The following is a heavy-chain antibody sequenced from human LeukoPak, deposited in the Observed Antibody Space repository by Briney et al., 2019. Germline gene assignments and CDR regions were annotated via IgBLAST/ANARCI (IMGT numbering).Heavy chain of an antibody. CDR3: AKDKGRKFFDY. V-gene: IGHV3-30*18. CDR1: GFTFRNAG. CDR2: ISSDGSSK. J-gene: IGHJ4*02. Sequence: GGSLRLSCVVSGFTFRNAGMHWVRQAPGRGLEWVAVISSDGSSKYYTGSDKGRFTISRDDSKNTLYLEMNSLRTEDTAVYYCAKDKGRKFFDYWGQGTLVTASS.